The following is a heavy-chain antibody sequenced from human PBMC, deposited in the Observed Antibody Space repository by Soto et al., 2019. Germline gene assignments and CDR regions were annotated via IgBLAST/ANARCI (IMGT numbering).Heavy chain of an antibody. Sequence: NQRASVKISYKASRPTFTSYYMNWVRQAPRPVLEWIGINNPNGGRTSHAQNFQCRVTMTRVTSTSTFYMELSSLRSEDTAVYFCAREMANADTAMVDPWYYYYGMDVWGQGTTVTVSS. CDR3: AREMANADTAMVDPWYYYYGMDV. CDR2: NNPNGGRT. D-gene: IGHD5-18*01. J-gene: IGHJ6*02. CDR1: RPTFTSYY. V-gene: IGHV1-46*03.